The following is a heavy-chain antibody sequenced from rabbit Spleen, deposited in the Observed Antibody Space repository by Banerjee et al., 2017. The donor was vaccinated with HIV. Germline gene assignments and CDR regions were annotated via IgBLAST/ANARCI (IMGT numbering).Heavy chain of an antibody. D-gene: IGHD4-2*01. J-gene: IGHJ6*01. CDR1: GFTLSSYYM. V-gene: IGHV1S45*01. Sequence: QEHLKESGGGLVQPGGSLKLSCTASGFTLSSYYMNWVRQAPGKGLEWIGYIDPVFGITYYANWVSGRFSISKTSSTTVTLQLTSLTAADTATYFCARSYAGGAGGLWGPGTLVTVS. CDR3: ARSYAGGAGGL. CDR2: IDPVFGIT.